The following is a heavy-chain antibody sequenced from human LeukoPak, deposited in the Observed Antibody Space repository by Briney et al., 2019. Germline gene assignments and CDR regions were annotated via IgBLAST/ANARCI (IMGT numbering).Heavy chain of an antibody. CDR3: ARGSGWPQNWFDP. J-gene: IGHJ5*02. CDR2: ISYDGSNK. D-gene: IGHD6-19*01. CDR1: GFTLSSYV. Sequence: GRSLRLSCAASGFTLSSYVIHWVRQAPGKGLEWVAVISYDGSNKYYADSVKGRFTISRDNSKNTLWLQMNSLRVEDTAVYFCARGSGWPQNWFDPWDRGTLVTVSS. V-gene: IGHV3-30*04.